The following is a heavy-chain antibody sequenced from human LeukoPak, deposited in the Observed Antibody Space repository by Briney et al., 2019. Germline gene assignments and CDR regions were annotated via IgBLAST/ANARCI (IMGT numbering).Heavy chain of an antibody. CDR2: ISAYNGNT. V-gene: IGHV1-18*04. CDR1: GYTFTSYG. CDR3: ARDVPITMVRGVIARDFDY. Sequence: ASVKVSCKASGYTFTSYGISWVRQAPGQGLEWMGWISAYNGNTNYAQKHQGRVTMTTDTSTSTAYMELRSLRSDDTAVYYCARDVPITMVRGVIARDFDYWGQGTLVTVSS. D-gene: IGHD3-10*01. J-gene: IGHJ4*02.